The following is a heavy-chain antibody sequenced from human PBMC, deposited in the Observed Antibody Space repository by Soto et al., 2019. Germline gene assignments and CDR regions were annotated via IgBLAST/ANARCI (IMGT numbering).Heavy chain of an antibody. J-gene: IGHJ2*01. Sequence: QVQLEESGGGVVQPGRSLRLSCAASGFTFSSYGMHWVRQAPGKGLEWVAVIWYDGSNKYYADSVKGRFTISRDNSKNTRNLQMNSLGAEDTAVYYCARIPQIAVAGTRFGYFDLWGRGTLVTVSS. CDR1: GFTFSSYG. CDR2: IWYDGSNK. CDR3: ARIPQIAVAGTRFGYFDL. V-gene: IGHV3-33*01. D-gene: IGHD6-19*01.